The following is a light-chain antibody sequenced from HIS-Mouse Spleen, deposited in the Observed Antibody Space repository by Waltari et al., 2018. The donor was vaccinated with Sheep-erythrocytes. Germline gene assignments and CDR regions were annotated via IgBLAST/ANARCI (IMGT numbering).Light chain of an antibody. V-gene: IGLV2-8*01. CDR1: SSDVGGYNY. J-gene: IGLJ1*01. CDR3: SSYAGSNNYV. CDR2: EVS. Sequence: QSALTQPPSASGSPGQSVTISCTGTSSDVGGYNYVSWYQQHPGKAPNLMIYEVSQRPSGVPDRVSGSKAGNTASLTVSGLQAEDEADYYCSSYAGSNNYVFGTGTKVTVL.